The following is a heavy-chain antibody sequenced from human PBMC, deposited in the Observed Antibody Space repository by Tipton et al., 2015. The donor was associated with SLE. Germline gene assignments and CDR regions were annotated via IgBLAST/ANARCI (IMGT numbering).Heavy chain of an antibody. V-gene: IGHV3-53*01. CDR3: AKGLGWEPYYFDY. CDR2: IYSGGST. CDR1: GFTVSSNY. D-gene: IGHD1-26*01. J-gene: IGHJ4*02. Sequence: GSLRLSCAASGFTVSSNYMSWVRQAPGKGLEWVSVIYSGGSTYYADSVKGRFTISRDNSKNTLYLQMNSLRAEDTAVYYCAKGLGWEPYYFDYWGQGTLVTVSS.